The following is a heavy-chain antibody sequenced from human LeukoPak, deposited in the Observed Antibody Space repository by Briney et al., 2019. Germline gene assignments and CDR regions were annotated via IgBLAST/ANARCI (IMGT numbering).Heavy chain of an antibody. CDR2: IYYSGST. J-gene: IGHJ4*02. CDR3: ARSSAEPPYYFDY. V-gene: IGHV4-59*08. D-gene: IGHD2-2*01. Sequence: SETLSLTCTVSGGSISSYYWSWIRQPPGKGLEWIGYIYYSGSTNYNPSLKSRVTISVDTSKNQFSLKLRSVTAADTAVYYCARSSAEPPYYFDYWGQGTLVTVSS. CDR1: GGSISSYY.